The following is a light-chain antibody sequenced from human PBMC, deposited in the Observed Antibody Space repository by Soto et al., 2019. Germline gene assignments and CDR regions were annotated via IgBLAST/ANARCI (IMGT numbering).Light chain of an antibody. J-gene: IGKJ5*01. CDR3: QQYNSYPST. CDR2: DAS. CDR1: QSISSW. Sequence: DIQMTQSPSPLSASVGDRVTITCRASQSISSWLAWYQQKQGKAPKPLIYDASNLPRGVPSRFSGSGSGTELTLTISSLQPDDVATYYCQQYNSYPSTFGQGTRLEIK. V-gene: IGKV1-5*01.